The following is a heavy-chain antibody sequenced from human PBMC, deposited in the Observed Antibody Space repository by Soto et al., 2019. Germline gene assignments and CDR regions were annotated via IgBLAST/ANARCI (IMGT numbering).Heavy chain of an antibody. CDR2: INPNSGGT. V-gene: IGHV1-2*02. Sequence: ASVKVSCKASGYTFTGYYMHWLRQAPGQGLEWMGWINPNSGGTNYAQKFQGRVTMTRDTSISTAYMELSRLRSDDTAVYYCARSFGDNAYYYGMDVWGQGTTVTVSS. J-gene: IGHJ6*02. CDR1: GYTFTGYY. CDR3: ARSFGDNAYYYGMDV. D-gene: IGHD3-16*01.